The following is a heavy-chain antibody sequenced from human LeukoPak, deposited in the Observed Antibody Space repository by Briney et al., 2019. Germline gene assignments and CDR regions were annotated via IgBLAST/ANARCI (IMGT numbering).Heavy chain of an antibody. CDR2: IYHTGST. D-gene: IGHD3-22*01. CDR3: ASLADWYYYDDSGYPLGAFDI. V-gene: IGHV4-59*01. Sequence: SETLSLTCTVSGGSISAYYWNWIRQSPGKGLEWIGYIYHTGSTKHNPSLKSRVTISVDTSKNQFSLKLTSVTAADTAVYYCASLADWYYYDDSGYPLGAFDIWGQGTMVTVSS. J-gene: IGHJ3*02. CDR1: GGSISAYY.